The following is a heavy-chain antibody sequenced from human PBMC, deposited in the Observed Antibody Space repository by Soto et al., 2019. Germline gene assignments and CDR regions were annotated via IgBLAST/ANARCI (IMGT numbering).Heavy chain of an antibody. D-gene: IGHD3-10*01. Sequence: PSETPSLTCTVSGGSISSSSYYWGWIRQPPGKGLEWIGSIYYSGSTYYNPSLKSRVTISVDTSKNQFSLKLSSVTAADTAVYYCARQAVLLWFGEYVDYWGQGTLVTVSS. CDR1: GGSISSSSYY. CDR2: IYYSGST. CDR3: ARQAVLLWFGEYVDY. J-gene: IGHJ4*02. V-gene: IGHV4-39*01.